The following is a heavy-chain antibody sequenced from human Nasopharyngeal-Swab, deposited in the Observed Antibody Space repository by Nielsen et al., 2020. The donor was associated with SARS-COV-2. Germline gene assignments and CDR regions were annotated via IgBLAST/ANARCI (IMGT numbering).Heavy chain of an antibody. V-gene: IGHV3-7*04. CDR2: IKQDGSEK. J-gene: IGHJ4*02. Sequence: SLKISCAASGFTFSSYWMCWVRQAPGKGLEWVANIKQDGSEKYYVDSVKGRFTISRDNAKNSLYLQMNSLRAEDTAVYYCARVTWIQLWLGYFDYWGQGTLVTVSS. CDR1: GFTFSSYW. CDR3: ARVTWIQLWLGYFDY. D-gene: IGHD5-18*01.